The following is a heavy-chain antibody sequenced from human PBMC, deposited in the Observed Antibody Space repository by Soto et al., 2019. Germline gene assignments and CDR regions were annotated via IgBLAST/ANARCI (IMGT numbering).Heavy chain of an antibody. V-gene: IGHV3-74*01. CDR3: ARSLLGDFWSGPHYYYYYGMDV. CDR2: INNDGSST. CDR1: GFTFSSCW. Sequence: EVQLVESGGGLVQPGGSLRLSCAVSGFTFSSCWMHWVRQAPGKGLVWVSRINNDGSSTSYADSVKGRFTISRDNAKNTLYLQMNSLRAEDTAVYYCARSLLGDFWSGPHYYYYYGMDVWGQGTTVTVSS. J-gene: IGHJ6*02. D-gene: IGHD3-3*01.